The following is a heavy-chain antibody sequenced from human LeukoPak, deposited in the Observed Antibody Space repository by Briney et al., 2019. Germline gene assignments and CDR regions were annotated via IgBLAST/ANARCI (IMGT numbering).Heavy chain of an antibody. CDR2: MNPNSGNT. CDR3: ARGIDGSGYYYYYMDV. V-gene: IGHV1-8*02. J-gene: IGHJ6*03. CDR1: GGTFSSYA. D-gene: IGHD3-22*01. Sequence: GASVKVSCKASGGTFSSYAINWVRQATGQGLEWMGWMNPNSGNTGFAQKFQGRVTMTRNTSTSTAYMELSSLRSEDTAVYYCARGIDGSGYYYYYMDVWGKGTTVTVSS.